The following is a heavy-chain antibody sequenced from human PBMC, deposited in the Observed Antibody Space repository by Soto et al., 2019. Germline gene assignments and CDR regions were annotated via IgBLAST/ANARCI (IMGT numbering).Heavy chain of an antibody. CDR1: GFTFSDHY. CDR2: IRNRPNSYTT. Sequence: EVQLVESGGGLVQPGGSLRLSCAASGFTFSDHYMDWVRQAPGKGLEWVGRIRNRPNSYTTQYAASVKGRFAVLRDDSENLVYLQMNDLKTEDTAVYYCVRDPGRGFYFDYWGQGAQVTVSS. V-gene: IGHV3-72*01. CDR3: VRDPGRGFYFDY. J-gene: IGHJ4*02.